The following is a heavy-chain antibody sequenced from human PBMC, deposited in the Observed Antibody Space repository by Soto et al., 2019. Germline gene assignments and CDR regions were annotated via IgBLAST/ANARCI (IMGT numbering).Heavy chain of an antibody. V-gene: IGHV3-23*01. D-gene: IGHD3-22*01. CDR3: AKVFYYYDSSGYYYFDY. J-gene: IGHJ4*02. CDR2: ISGSGSTI. CDR1: GFTFSSYA. Sequence: LRLSCAASGFTFSSYAVSWVRQAPGKGPEWISSISGSGSTIYYADSVKGRFTISRDNSKNTLYLQMSSLRAEDTAVYYCAKVFYYYDSSGYYYFDYWGQGALVTVSS.